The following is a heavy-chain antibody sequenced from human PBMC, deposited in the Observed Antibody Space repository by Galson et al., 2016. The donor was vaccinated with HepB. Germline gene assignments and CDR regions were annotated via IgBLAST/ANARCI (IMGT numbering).Heavy chain of an antibody. J-gene: IGHJ4*01. D-gene: IGHD3-9*01. V-gene: IGHV4-59*01. Sequence: LSLTCNVSGGSISSYFWSWIRQPPGKGLEWIGYIYKSGSTNYSPSLKSRVTVSVDTSKNQFSLQLRSVTAADTAVYFCARGMTGTPYFDFWGHGALVTVSS. CDR3: ARGMTGTPYFDF. CDR1: GGSISSYF. CDR2: IYKSGST.